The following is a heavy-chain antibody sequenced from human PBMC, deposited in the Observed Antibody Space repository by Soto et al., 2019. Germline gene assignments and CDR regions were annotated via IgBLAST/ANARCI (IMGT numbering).Heavy chain of an antibody. J-gene: IGHJ4*02. CDR3: ARDCSGTSCAFDY. Sequence: QVQLVQSGAEVKKPGSSVKVSCKASGGTFSSYTISWVRQAPGQGREWMGRIIPILGIANYAQKFQGRVTITADKSTSTAYMELSSLRSEDTAVYYCARDCSGTSCAFDYWGQGTLVTVSS. D-gene: IGHD2-2*01. V-gene: IGHV1-69*08. CDR2: IIPILGIA. CDR1: GGTFSSYT.